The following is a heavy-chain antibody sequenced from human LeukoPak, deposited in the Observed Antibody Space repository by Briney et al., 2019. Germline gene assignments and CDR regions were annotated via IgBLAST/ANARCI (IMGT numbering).Heavy chain of an antibody. V-gene: IGHV1-46*01. CDR3: ARDKNSGYDSFYYYYGMDV. CDR1: GYTFTSYY. Sequence: ASVKVSCKASGYTFTSYYMHWVRQAPGQGLEWVGIINPSGGSTSYAQKFQGRVTMTRDTSTSTVYMELSSLRSEDTAVYYCARDKNSGYDSFYYYYGMDVWGQGTTVTVSS. D-gene: IGHD5-12*01. CDR2: INPSGGST. J-gene: IGHJ6*02.